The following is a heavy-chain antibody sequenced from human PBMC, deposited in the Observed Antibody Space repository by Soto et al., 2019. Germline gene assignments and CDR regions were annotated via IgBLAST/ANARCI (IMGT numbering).Heavy chain of an antibody. CDR2: IDWTGDNT. Sequence: QLVESGGGVGRPGGSLRLSCEASGFSLDDYGMTWVRQAPGKGLEWVSSIDWTGDNTGYADSVNGRFIISRDNAKNSLFLPMNSLRAEDPAFYYCARMGGLLYYYYMEVGGKGTTVTVSS. CDR3: ARMGGLLYYYYMEV. D-gene: IGHD3-16*01. J-gene: IGHJ6*03. CDR1: GFSLDDYG. V-gene: IGHV3-20*04.